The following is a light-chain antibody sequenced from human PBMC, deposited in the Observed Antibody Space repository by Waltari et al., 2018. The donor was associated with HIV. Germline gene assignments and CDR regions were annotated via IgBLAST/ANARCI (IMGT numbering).Light chain of an antibody. CDR1: KLGDKY. Sequence: SYELTQPPSVSVSPGQTASVTCSGDKLGDKYTSWYQQKPGRSPVPVIYQNSKRPSGIPERFSGANSGNTATLTISGSQAMDEADYFCQAWDGNTAVFDGWDTNTVVFGGGTKLTVL. V-gene: IGLV3-1*01. J-gene: IGLJ2*01. CDR2: QNS. CDR3: QAWDGNTAVFDGWDTNTVV.